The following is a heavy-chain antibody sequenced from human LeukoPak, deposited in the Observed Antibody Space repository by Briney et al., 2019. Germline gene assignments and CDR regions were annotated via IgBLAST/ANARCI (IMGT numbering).Heavy chain of an antibody. CDR3: ARGDGLNSSVYNWFDA. CDR1: GYTFTSYY. V-gene: IGHV1-46*03. Sequence: ASVKVSCKTSGYTFTSYYMHWVRQAPGQGLEWMGIINPSGGSTTYAQKFQGRVTMTRDTSTSTVYMELSSLRSEDTDLYYCARGDGLNSSVYNWFDAWDQGTLVIVSS. J-gene: IGHJ5*02. D-gene: IGHD3-22*01. CDR2: INPSGGST.